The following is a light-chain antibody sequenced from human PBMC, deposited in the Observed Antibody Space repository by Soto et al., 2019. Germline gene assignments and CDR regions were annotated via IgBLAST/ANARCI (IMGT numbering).Light chain of an antibody. Sequence: EIVMTQSPATLSGSPRERAALSCRASQSISSNLAWYQQKPGQAPRHLIYGASTRATGIPARFSGSGSGTAFILTIGSLQSEECELYYCQHYNTWPGTFGQGTKVDIK. V-gene: IGKV3-15*01. J-gene: IGKJ1*01. CDR3: QHYNTWPGT. CDR2: GAS. CDR1: QSISSN.